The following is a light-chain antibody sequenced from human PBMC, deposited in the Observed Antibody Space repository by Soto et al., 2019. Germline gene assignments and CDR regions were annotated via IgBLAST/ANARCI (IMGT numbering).Light chain of an antibody. CDR2: EAS. CDR1: ESVRTY. J-gene: IGKJ5*01. V-gene: IGKV1-39*01. Sequence: DIQMTQSPPSLSASVGDRVTITCRASESVRTYLNWYQKKPGKAPTLLIYEASTLDAGVPSRFSGSGSGTEFTLTISNLQPEDFESYYCQQSYDTSTFGQGTRLDFK. CDR3: QQSYDTST.